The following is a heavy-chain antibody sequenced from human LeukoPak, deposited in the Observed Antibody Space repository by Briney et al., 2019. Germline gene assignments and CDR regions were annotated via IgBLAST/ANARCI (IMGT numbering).Heavy chain of an antibody. J-gene: IGHJ4*02. Sequence: TGGSLRLSCAASGFTFSSYSMNWVRQAPGKGLEWVSYISSSSSTIYYADSVKGRFTISRDNAKNSLYLQMNSLRDEDTAVYYCASGSYHHSFYWGQGTLVTVSP. CDR3: ASGSYHHSFY. CDR1: GFTFSSYS. V-gene: IGHV3-48*02. D-gene: IGHD1-26*01. CDR2: ISSSSSTI.